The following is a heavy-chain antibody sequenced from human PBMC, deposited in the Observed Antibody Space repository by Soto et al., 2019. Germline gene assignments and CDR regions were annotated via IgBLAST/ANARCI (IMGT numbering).Heavy chain of an antibody. V-gene: IGHV3-23*01. CDR1: GFTFSSYA. Sequence: GGSLRLSCAASGFTFSSYAMSWVRQAPGKGLEWVSAISGSGGSTYYADSVKGRFTISRDNSKNTLYLQMNSLRAEDTAVYYCATSIVLGYCSGGSCYSGYWGQGTLVTVSS. CDR3: ATSIVLGYCSGGSCYSGY. CDR2: ISGSGGST. D-gene: IGHD2-15*01. J-gene: IGHJ4*02.